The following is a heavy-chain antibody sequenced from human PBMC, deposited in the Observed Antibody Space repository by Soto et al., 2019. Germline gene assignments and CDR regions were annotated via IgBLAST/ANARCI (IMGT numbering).Heavy chain of an antibody. D-gene: IGHD5-12*01. CDR1: GGSLTGYY. V-gene: IGHV4-34*01. Sequence: SETLSLTCAVNGGSLTGYYWSWIRQPPGKGQEWIGEIKDGGSTNYSPSLRSRVTISADTSKNQFSLRLNSVTAADTAVYFCARGQEGIVATHWDQGTLVTVS. CDR3: ARGQEGIVATH. J-gene: IGHJ4*02. CDR2: IKDGGST.